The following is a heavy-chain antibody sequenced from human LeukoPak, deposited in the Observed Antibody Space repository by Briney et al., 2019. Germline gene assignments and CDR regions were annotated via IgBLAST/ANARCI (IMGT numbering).Heavy chain of an antibody. CDR1: GFTFSNFW. Sequence: GSLRLSCAASGFTFSNFWMTWVRQAPGKGLEWVANIKEDGSEKNYVDSVRGRFTMSRDNAKNSLYLQMNSLRAEDTAVYYCARDEAYCGGDCYFYWGQGILVTVSS. CDR2: IKEDGSEK. J-gene: IGHJ4*02. CDR3: ARDEAYCGGDCYFY. D-gene: IGHD2-21*02. V-gene: IGHV3-7*01.